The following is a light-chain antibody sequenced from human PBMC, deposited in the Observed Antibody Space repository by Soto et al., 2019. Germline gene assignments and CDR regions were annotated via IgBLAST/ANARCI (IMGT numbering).Light chain of an antibody. CDR3: QRYGTSLPLT. J-gene: IGKJ4*01. V-gene: IGKV3-20*01. Sequence: EIVLTQSPGTLSLSPGDRATLSCRASQSVSSNYLAWYLQKPGQAPRLLIYGASSRATGIPDRFSRSGSGTDFTLTISKLEPEDFAVYYCQRYGTSLPLTFGGGTKVDSK. CDR1: QSVSSNY. CDR2: GAS.